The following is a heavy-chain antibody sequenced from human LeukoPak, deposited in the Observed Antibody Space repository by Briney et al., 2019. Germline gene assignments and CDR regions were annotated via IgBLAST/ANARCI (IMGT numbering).Heavy chain of an antibody. CDR2: ISAYNGNT. CDR1: SYTFTNYA. CDR3: ARGLEWLTRRHTWFDP. V-gene: IGHV1-18*01. J-gene: IGHJ5*02. Sequence: ASVKVSCKASSYTFTNYAFTWVRQAPGQGLEWMGWISAYNGNTNYAQKLQGRVTMTTDTSTSTAYMELRSLRSDDTAVYYCARGLEWLTRRHTWFDPWGQGTLVTVSS. D-gene: IGHD3-3*01.